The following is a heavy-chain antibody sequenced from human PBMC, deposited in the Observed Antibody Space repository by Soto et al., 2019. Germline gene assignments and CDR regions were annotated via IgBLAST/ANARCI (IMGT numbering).Heavy chain of an antibody. CDR3: ARLSLDRDYYYYGMDV. D-gene: IGHD2-2*03. Sequence: PGQSLKISCTGSGYSFTSYWLGWVRKMPGKGLEWMGIIYPGDSDTRYSPSFQGQVTISADKSISTAYLQWSSLKASDTAMYYCARLSLDRDYYYYGMDVWGQGTTVTVSS. V-gene: IGHV5-51*01. CDR2: IYPGDSDT. J-gene: IGHJ6*02. CDR1: GYSFTSYW.